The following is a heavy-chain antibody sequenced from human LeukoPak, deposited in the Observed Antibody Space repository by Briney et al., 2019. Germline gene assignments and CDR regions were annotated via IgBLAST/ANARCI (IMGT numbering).Heavy chain of an antibody. CDR2: IIPILGIA. CDR3: ARELYGTGTTGYYGMDV. V-gene: IGHV1-69*04. D-gene: IGHD1-1*01. Sequence: GASVKVSCKASGGTFSSYAISWVRQAPGQGLEWMGRIIPILGIANYAQKFQGRVTITADKSTSTAYMELSSLRSEDTAVYYCARELYGTGTTGYYGMDVWGQGTTVTVSS. J-gene: IGHJ6*02. CDR1: GGTFSSYA.